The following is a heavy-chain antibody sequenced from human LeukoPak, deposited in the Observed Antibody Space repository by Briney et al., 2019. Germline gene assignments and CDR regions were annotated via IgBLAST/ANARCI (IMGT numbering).Heavy chain of an antibody. V-gene: IGHV1-46*01. CDR2: INPSGGST. CDR3: ARGSGVVKPGYYFDY. J-gene: IGHJ4*02. D-gene: IGHD3-3*01. Sequence: ASVKVFCKASGYTFTSYYMHWVRQAPGQGLEWMGIINPSGGSTSYAQKFQGRVTMTRDTSTSTVYMELSSLRSEDTAVYYCARGSGVVKPGYYFDYWGQGTLVTVSS. CDR1: GYTFTSYY.